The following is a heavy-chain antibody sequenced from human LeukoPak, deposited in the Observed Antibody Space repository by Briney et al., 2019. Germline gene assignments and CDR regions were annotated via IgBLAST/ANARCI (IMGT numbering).Heavy chain of an antibody. CDR2: IIPIFGTA. CDR1: GGTFSSYA. Sequence: GASVKVSCKASGGTFSSYAISWVRQAPGQGLEWMGGIIPIFGTANYAQKFQGRVTMTTDTSTSTAYMELRSLGSDDTAVYYCARDVTNWFDPWGQGTLVTVSS. D-gene: IGHD2-21*02. CDR3: ARDVTNWFDP. J-gene: IGHJ5*02. V-gene: IGHV1-69*05.